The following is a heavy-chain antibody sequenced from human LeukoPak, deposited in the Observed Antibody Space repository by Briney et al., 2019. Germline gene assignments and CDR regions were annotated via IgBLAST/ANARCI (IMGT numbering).Heavy chain of an antibody. CDR2: IYYSGST. V-gene: IGHV4-59*01. D-gene: IGHD3-3*01. CDR1: GGSLTRFY. Sequence: PSETLSLTCSVSGGSLTRFYWGWIRESPGKGLEWIGYIYYSGSTAYNPSLKNRVTISVDTSKNQFSLNLTSVTAADTAFYYCARGPTRYYFDYWGQGTVVTVSS. J-gene: IGHJ4*02. CDR3: ARGPTRYYFDY.